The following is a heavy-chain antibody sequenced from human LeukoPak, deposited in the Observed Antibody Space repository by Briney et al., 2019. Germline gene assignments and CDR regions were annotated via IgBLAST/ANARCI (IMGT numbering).Heavy chain of an antibody. CDR1: GFTFSSYS. D-gene: IGHD6-13*01. Sequence: GGSLRLSCAASGFTFSSYSMNWVRQAPGKGLEWVSSISSSSSYLYYADSVKGRFTISRDNAKNSLYLQMNSLRAEDTAVYYCARDEYSSSWTFDYWGQGTLVTVSS. CDR3: ARDEYSSSWTFDY. CDR2: ISSSSSYL. J-gene: IGHJ4*02. V-gene: IGHV3-21*01.